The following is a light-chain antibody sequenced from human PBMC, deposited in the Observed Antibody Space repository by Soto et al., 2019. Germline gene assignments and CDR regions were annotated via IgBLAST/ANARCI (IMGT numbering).Light chain of an antibody. CDR2: NVS. J-gene: IGLJ2*01. CDR3: SSYTSSSTLV. V-gene: IGLV2-14*01. Sequence: QSVLTQPASVSGSPGQSITISCTATSSDVGGYNYVSWYQQPPGKAPKLIIYNVSNRPSEVSNRFSGSKSGNTASLTISGLQAEDEADYYCSSYTSSSTLVFGGGTKVTVL. CDR1: SSDVGGYNY.